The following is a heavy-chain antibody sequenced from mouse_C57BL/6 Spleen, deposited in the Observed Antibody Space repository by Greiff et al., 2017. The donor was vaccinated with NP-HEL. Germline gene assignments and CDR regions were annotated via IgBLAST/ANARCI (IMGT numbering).Heavy chain of an antibody. CDR3: ARCCNLYYSAMDD. J-gene: IGHJ4*01. CDR2: IHPNSGST. V-gene: IGHV1-64*01. Sequence: QVQLQQPGAELVKPGASVKLSCKASGYTFTSYWMHWVKQRPGQGLEWIGMIHPNSGSTNYNEKFKSKATLTVDKSSSTAYMQLSSLTSEDSAVYFCARCCNLYYSAMDDWGQGTSVTVSS. D-gene: IGHD3-3*01. CDR1: GYTFTSYW.